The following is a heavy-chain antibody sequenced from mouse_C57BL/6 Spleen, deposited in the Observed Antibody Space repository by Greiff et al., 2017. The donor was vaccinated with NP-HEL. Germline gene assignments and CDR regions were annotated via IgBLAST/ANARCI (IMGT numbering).Heavy chain of an antibody. V-gene: IGHV3-6*01. CDR1: GYSITSGYY. CDR2: ISYDGSN. Sequence: EVQLQESGPGLVKPSQSLSLTCSVTGYSITSGYYWNWIRQFPGNKLEWMGYISYDGSNKYNPSLKNRISITRDTSKNQFFLKLNSVTTEDTATYYCARGDGYLFDYWGQGTTLTVSS. J-gene: IGHJ2*01. D-gene: IGHD2-3*01. CDR3: ARGDGYLFDY.